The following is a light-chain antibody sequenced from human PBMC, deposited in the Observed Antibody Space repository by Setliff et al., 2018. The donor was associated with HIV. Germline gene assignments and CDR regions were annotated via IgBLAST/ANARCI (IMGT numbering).Light chain of an antibody. CDR1: GSDVGTSKY. Sequence: QSALAQPASVSGSPGQSITISCTGTGSDVGTSKYVSWYQQHPGKAPKLIIYDVTTRPSGVSNRFSGSKSGNTASLTISGLQAEDEADYYCSIHRSRGYVFGTGTKVIVL. CDR3: SIHRSRGYV. J-gene: IGLJ1*01. CDR2: DVT. V-gene: IGLV2-14*03.